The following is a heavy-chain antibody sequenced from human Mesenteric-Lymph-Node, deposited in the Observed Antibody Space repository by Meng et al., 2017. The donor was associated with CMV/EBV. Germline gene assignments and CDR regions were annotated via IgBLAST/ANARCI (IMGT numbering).Heavy chain of an antibody. CDR2: IIPIFGTA. CDR3: ARARVVVVAATHPYYYYYGMDV. V-gene: IGHV1-69*05. D-gene: IGHD2-15*01. CDR1: GGTFSSYA. Sequence: SVKVSCKASGGTFSSYAISWVRQAPGQGLEWMGGIIPIFGTANYAQKFQGRVTITTDESTSTAYMELSSLRSEDTAVYYCARARVVVVAATHPYYYYYGMDVWGQGTTVTVSS. J-gene: IGHJ6*02.